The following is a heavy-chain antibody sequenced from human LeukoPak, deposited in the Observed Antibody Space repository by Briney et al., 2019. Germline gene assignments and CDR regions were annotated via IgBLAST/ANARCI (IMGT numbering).Heavy chain of an antibody. D-gene: IGHD2-15*01. J-gene: IGHJ4*02. V-gene: IGHV5-51*01. CDR3: ARHVPHGSCFYFDL. CDR2: IYPGDSDT. Sequence: GESLKISCKGSGYSFTSYWIGWVRQMPGKGLEWMGIIYPGDSDTTYRPSFQGQVTISADRSISTAYLQWSSLKASDSAMYYCARHVPHGSCFYFDLWGQGTLVTVSS. CDR1: GYSFTSYW.